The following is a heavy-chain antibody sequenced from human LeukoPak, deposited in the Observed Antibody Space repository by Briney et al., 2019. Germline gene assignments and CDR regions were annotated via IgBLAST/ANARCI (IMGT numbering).Heavy chain of an antibody. J-gene: IGHJ6*03. CDR3: ARVDYSGQSRVYYYYYYMDV. CDR2: IKQDGSEK. CDR1: GFTFSSYW. V-gene: IGHV3-7*01. D-gene: IGHD4-11*01. Sequence: SGGSLRLSCAASGFTFSSYWMSWVRQAPGKGLEWVANIKQDGSEKYYVDSVKGRFTISRDNAKNSLYLQMNSLRAEDTAVYYCARVDYSGQSRVYYYYYYMDVWGKGTTVTVSS.